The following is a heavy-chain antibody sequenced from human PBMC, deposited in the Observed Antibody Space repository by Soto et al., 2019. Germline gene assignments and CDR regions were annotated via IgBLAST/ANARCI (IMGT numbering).Heavy chain of an antibody. V-gene: IGHV4-31*03. J-gene: IGHJ1*01. CDR2: IYYSGST. CDR3: ERAGGPLVVPAAMGYFKH. CDR1: GGSISSGGYY. D-gene: IGHD2-2*01. Sequence: SETLSLTCTVSGGSISSGGYYWSWIRQHPGKGLEWIGYIYYSGSTYYNPSLKSRVTISVDTSKNQFSLKLSSVTAADTAVYYWERAGGPLVVPAAMGYFKHGGQGPLVTVS.